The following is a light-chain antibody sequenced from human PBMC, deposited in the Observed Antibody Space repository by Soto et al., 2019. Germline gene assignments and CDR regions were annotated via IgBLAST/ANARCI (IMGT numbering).Light chain of an antibody. V-gene: IGKV1-27*01. CDR1: QGISNY. CDR2: AAS. Sequence: DIQMTQSPSSLSASVGDRVTITCRASQGISNYLAWYQQKPGKVPKLLIYAASTFQSGVPSRFSSSGSGTDFPLTISSLQPEDVATYYCQKYNSVPTFGQGTKVEIK. CDR3: QKYNSVPT. J-gene: IGKJ1*01.